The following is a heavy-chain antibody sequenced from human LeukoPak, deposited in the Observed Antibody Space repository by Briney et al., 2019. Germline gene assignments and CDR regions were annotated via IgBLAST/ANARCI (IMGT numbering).Heavy chain of an antibody. D-gene: IGHD2-2*01. CDR1: GFTFKTYG. CDR3: ARDPAYCIINNCYLGSEGFDF. CDR2: IWYDGTNK. J-gene: IGHJ4*02. Sequence: PGGSLRLSCAASGFTFKTYGMHWVRQAPGKGLEWVAVIWYDGTNKYYADSVKGRFTISRDNSKNTLFLQMNGLRAEDTAVYYCARDPAYCIINNCYLGSEGFDFWGQGTLVTVSS. V-gene: IGHV3-33*08.